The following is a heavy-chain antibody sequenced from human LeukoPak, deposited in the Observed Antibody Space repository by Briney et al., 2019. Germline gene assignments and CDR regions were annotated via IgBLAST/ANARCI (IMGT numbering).Heavy chain of an antibody. V-gene: IGHV1-69*13. CDR3: ARFSSRRYFDWLYYFEY. J-gene: IGHJ4*02. CDR2: IIPIFGTA. Sequence: ASVKVSCKASGGTFSSYAISWVRQAPGQGLEWMGGIIPIFGTANYAQKFQGRVTITADESTSTAYMELRSLRSDDTAVYYCARFSSRRYFDWLYYFEYWGQGTLVTVSS. D-gene: IGHD3-9*01. CDR1: GGTFSSYA.